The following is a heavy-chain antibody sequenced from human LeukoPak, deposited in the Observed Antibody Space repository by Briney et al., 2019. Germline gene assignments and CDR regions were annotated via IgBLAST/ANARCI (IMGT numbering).Heavy chain of an antibody. J-gene: IGHJ4*02. Sequence: PGGSLSLSCAASGFTFNNYALTWVRQAPGKGREWVSSISSSSSYIYYADSVKGRFTISRVNAKNSLYLQMNSLRAEDTAVYYCARSGYSSSSAYWGQGTLVTVSS. D-gene: IGHD6-6*01. CDR1: GFTFNNYA. CDR3: ARSGYSSSSAY. CDR2: ISSSSSYI. V-gene: IGHV3-21*01.